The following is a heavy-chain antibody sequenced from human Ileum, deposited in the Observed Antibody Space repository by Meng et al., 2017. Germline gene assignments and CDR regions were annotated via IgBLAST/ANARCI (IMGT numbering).Heavy chain of an antibody. V-gene: IGHV5-51*01. CDR3: ATVVVTAINWYFDL. CDR1: GYSFTSYW. CDR2: IYPGDSDT. D-gene: IGHD2-21*02. Sequence: KVSCKGSGYSFTSYWIGWVRQMPGKGLEWMGIIYPGDSDTRYSPSFQGQVTISADKSISTAYLQWSSLKASDTAMYYCATVVVTAINWYFDLWGRGTLVTVSS. J-gene: IGHJ2*01.